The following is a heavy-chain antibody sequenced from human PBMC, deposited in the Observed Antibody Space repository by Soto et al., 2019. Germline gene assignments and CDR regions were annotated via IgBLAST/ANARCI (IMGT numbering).Heavy chain of an antibody. D-gene: IGHD5-18*01. J-gene: IGHJ4*02. V-gene: IGHV4-39*06. Sequence: SETLSLTCTVSGGSVSSGSYYWSWIRRPPGKGLEWIGEITHSGSTSYNPSLKSRVTMSVDRSKNQFTLRLTSVTAADTAVYFCATESGSTYGYFDHWGQGTQVTVSS. CDR1: GGSVSSGSYY. CDR2: ITHSGST. CDR3: ATESGSTYGYFDH.